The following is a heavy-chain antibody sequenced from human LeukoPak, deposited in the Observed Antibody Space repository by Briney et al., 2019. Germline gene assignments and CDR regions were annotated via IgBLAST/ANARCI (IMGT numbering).Heavy chain of an antibody. Sequence: GESLKISCKGSGYSFTSYWLGWVRQMPGKGLEWMGIIYPGDSDTRYSPSFQGQVTISADKSISTAYLQWSSLKASDTAMYYCARRAYCGGDCSPNFDYWGQGTLVTVSS. CDR1: GYSFTSYW. CDR3: ARRAYCGGDCSPNFDY. D-gene: IGHD2-21*02. V-gene: IGHV5-51*01. CDR2: IYPGDSDT. J-gene: IGHJ4*02.